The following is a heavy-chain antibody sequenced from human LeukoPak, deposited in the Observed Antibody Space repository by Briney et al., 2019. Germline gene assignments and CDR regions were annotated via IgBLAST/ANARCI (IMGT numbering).Heavy chain of an antibody. Sequence: GGSLRLSCAASGFTVSSNYMSWVRQAPGKGLEWVSVIYSGGSTYYADSVKGRFTISRDNSKNTLYLQMNSLRAEDTAVYYCARQDSPYYYYYYYGMDVWGQGTTVTVSS. CDR2: IYSGGST. J-gene: IGHJ6*02. D-gene: IGHD1-26*01. CDR1: GFTVSSNY. V-gene: IGHV3-66*04. CDR3: ARQDSPYYYYYYYGMDV.